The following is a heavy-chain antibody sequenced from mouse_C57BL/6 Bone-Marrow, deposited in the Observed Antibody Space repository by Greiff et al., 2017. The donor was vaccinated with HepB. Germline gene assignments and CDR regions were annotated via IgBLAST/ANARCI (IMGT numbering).Heavy chain of an antibody. Sequence: QVQLKQPGAELVKPGASVKLSCKASGYTFTSYWMHWVKQRPGQGLEWIGMIHPNSGSTNYNEKFKSKATLTVDKSSSTAYMQLSSLTSEDSAVYYCAKYYYGPDWYFDVWGTGTTVTVSS. CDR1: GYTFTSYW. V-gene: IGHV1-64*01. J-gene: IGHJ1*03. D-gene: IGHD1-1*01. CDR2: IHPNSGST. CDR3: AKYYYGPDWYFDV.